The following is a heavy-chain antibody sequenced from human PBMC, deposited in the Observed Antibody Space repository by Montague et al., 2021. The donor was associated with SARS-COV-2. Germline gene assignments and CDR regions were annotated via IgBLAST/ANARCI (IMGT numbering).Heavy chain of an antibody. CDR1: GGSFSGYY. V-gene: IGHV4-34*01. Sequence: SETLSLTCAVYGGSFSGYYWSWIRQPPGKGLEWIGDINHSGSTNYNPSLKSRVTISVDTSKNQFSLKLSSVTAADTAVYYCARVRYYGSATSLCMDAWGQGTTVTVSS. CDR2: INHSGST. J-gene: IGHJ6*02. CDR3: ARVRYYGSATSLCMDA. D-gene: IGHD3-10*01.